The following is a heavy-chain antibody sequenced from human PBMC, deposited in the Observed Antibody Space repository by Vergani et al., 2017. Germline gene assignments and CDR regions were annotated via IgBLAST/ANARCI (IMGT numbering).Heavy chain of an antibody. Sequence: EVQLVESGGGLVQPGGSLRLSCAASGFTVSSNYMSWVRQAPGRGLEWVSVICSGGSTYYADSVKGRFTISRDNSKNTLYLQMNSLRAEDTAVYYCASLQSDYYDSSGYYLARDYWGQGTLVTVSS. D-gene: IGHD3-22*01. CDR3: ASLQSDYYDSSGYYLARDY. CDR1: GFTVSSNY. V-gene: IGHV3-66*02. CDR2: ICSGGST. J-gene: IGHJ4*02.